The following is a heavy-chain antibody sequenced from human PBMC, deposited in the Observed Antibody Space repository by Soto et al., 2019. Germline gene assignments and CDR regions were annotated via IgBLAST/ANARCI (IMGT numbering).Heavy chain of an antibody. J-gene: IGHJ3*02. Sequence: PSETLSLTCAVSGHSISPSYWTWIRQSPGKGQECIGYIHHRGSTNYSPSLRSRVIMPVDTSKNQFSLKLNSVTAADTAVYYCATGSASSTSYAFDIWDRGTVVTVSS. D-gene: IGHD2-15*01. V-gene: IGHV4-59*03. CDR2: IHHRGST. CDR3: ATGSASSTSYAFDI. CDR1: GHSISPSY.